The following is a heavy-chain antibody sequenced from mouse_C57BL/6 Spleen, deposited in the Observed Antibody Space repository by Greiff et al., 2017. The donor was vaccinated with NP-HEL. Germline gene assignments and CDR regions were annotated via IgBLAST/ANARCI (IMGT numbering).Heavy chain of an antibody. CDR2: IRNKANGYTT. CDR1: GFTFTDYY. Sequence: VQLVESGGGLVQPGGSLSLSCAASGFTFTDYYMSWVRQPPGKALEWLGFIRNKANGYTTEYSASVKGRFTISRDNSQSILYLQMNALRAEDSATYYCARYRRGFFDYWGQGTTLTVSS. CDR3: ARYRRGFFDY. V-gene: IGHV7-3*01. J-gene: IGHJ2*01.